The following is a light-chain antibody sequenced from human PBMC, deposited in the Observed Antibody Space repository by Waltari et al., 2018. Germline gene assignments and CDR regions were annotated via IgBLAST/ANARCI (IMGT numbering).Light chain of an antibody. J-gene: IGKJ4*01. CDR1: HSVRSDY. Sequence: EIVLTQSPGTLSLSPGERAALPGRASHSVRSDYLAWYRQRPCQAPRLLIYAASTRAIGIPDRISGSGSGTDFTLTISGLEPEDLGVHYCQQYGSSPLTFGGGTKVEIK. CDR2: AAS. CDR3: QQYGSSPLT. V-gene: IGKV3-20*01.